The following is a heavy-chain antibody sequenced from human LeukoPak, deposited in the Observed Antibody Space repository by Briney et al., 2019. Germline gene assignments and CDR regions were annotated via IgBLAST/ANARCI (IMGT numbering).Heavy chain of an antibody. CDR2: IYYSGST. D-gene: IGHD5-18*01. CDR3: ARQSSYGYFDY. V-gene: IGHV4-59*08. Sequence: TSETLSLTCTVSGGSISGYYWSWIRQPPGKGLEWIGYIYYSGSTNYNPSLKSRVTISVDTSKNQFSLKLSSVTAADTAVYYCARQSSYGYFDYWGQGTLVTVSS. J-gene: IGHJ4*02. CDR1: GGSISGYY.